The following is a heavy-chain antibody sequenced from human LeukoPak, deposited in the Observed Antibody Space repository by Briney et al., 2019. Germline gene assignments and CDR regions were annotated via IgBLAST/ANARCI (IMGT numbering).Heavy chain of an antibody. Sequence: GASVKVSCKASSYTFSAYGISWVRQAPGQGLEWMGYISAYSGNTNYAQRLQGRVTMTTDTSTSTAYMGLRSLRSDDTAVYFCARDSHIAGVAYYFDYWGQGTLVTVSS. D-gene: IGHD6-13*01. J-gene: IGHJ4*02. V-gene: IGHV1-18*01. CDR1: SYTFSAYG. CDR2: ISAYSGNT. CDR3: ARDSHIAGVAYYFDY.